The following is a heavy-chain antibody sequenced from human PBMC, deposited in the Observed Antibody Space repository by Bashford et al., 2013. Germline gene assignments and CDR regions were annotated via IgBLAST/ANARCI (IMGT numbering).Heavy chain of an antibody. D-gene: IGHD4-17*01. Sequence: SETLSLTCTVSGGSISSYLWSWIRQPPGKGLEWIGYIYYSGSTNYNPSLKSRVTISVDTSKNQFSLKLSSVTAADTAVYYCARVVTTVTTSEIGKNNWFDPWGQGTLVTVSS. CDR2: IYYSGST. CDR1: GGSISSYL. CDR3: ARVVTTVTTSEIGKNNWFDP. V-gene: IGHV4-59*12. J-gene: IGHJ5*02.